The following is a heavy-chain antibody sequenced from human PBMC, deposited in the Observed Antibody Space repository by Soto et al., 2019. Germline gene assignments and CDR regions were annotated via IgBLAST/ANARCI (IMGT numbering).Heavy chain of an antibody. V-gene: IGHV4-4*07. CDR1: GDSVSNYY. CDR3: TKGPNWNYYYYGVDV. CDR2: VYSSGAT. D-gene: IGHD1-20*01. Sequence: SETLSLTCTVSGDSVSNYYWSWIRQPAGRGLEWIGRVYSSGATNYNPSLNGRVTMSVDTSRNQFSLRLSSVTAADTAIYYCTKGPNWNYYYYGVDVWGQGTAVTVSS. J-gene: IGHJ6*02.